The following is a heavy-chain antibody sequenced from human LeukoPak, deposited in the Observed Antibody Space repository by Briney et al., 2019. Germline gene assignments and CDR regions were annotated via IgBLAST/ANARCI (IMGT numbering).Heavy chain of an antibody. Sequence: ASVKVSCTASGGTFSSYAISWVRQAPGQGLEWMGGIIPIFGTANYAQKFQGRVTITADESTSTAYMELSSLRSEDTAVYYCARGWELWYFDYWGQGTLVTVSS. J-gene: IGHJ4*02. D-gene: IGHD1-26*01. CDR3: ARGWELWYFDY. V-gene: IGHV1-69*13. CDR2: IIPIFGTA. CDR1: GGTFSSYA.